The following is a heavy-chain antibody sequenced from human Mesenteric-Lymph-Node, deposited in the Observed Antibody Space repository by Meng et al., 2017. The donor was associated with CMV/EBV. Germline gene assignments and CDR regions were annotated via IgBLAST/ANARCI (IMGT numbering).Heavy chain of an antibody. D-gene: IGHD3-10*01. J-gene: IGHJ5*02. CDR3: AKGSKWVDP. CDR2: ISGSGDT. V-gene: IGHV3-23*01. CDR1: GFIFSNYA. Sequence: GGSLRLSCVASGFIFSNYAMSWVRQAPGKGLEWVSSISGSGDTYYADSVKGRFTISRDDSKNMVYLQMNSLRADDTAVYYCAKGSKWVDPWGQGTLVTVSS.